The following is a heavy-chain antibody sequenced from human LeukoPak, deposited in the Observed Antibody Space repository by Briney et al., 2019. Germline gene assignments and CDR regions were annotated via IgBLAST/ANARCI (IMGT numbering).Heavy chain of an antibody. J-gene: IGHJ4*02. V-gene: IGHV4-34*01. D-gene: IGHD2-21*01. CDR3: ARGRGDPF. Sequence: SETLSLTCAVYGGSFSGYYWSWIRQPPGKGLEWIGEINHSGSTNYNPSLKSRVAMSVDTSKNQFSLRLSSVTAADTAVYYCARGRGDPFWGQGSLVTVSS. CDR2: INHSGST. CDR1: GGSFSGYY.